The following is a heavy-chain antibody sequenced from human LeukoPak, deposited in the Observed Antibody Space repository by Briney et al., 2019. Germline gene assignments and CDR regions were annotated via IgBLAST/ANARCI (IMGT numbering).Heavy chain of an antibody. V-gene: IGHV3-53*04. J-gene: IGHJ6*02. Sequence: GGSLRLSCAASGFTFSSYAMSWVRQAPGKGLEWVSVIYSGGSTYYADSVKGRFTISRHNSKNTLYLQMNSLRAEDTAVYYCARDRGVAGTDYYYGMDVWGQGTTVTVSS. CDR1: GFTFSSYA. D-gene: IGHD6-19*01. CDR2: IYSGGST. CDR3: ARDRGVAGTDYYYGMDV.